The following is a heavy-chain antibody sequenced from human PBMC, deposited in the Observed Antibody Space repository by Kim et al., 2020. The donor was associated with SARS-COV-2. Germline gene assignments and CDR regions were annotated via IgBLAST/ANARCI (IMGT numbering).Heavy chain of an antibody. J-gene: IGHJ4*02. CDR1: GGSISSGGYY. Sequence: SETLSLTCTVSGGSISSGGYYWSWIRQHPGKGLEWIGYIYYSGSTYYNPSLKSRVTISVDTSKNQFSLKLSSVTAADTAVYYCARGRITIFGGVTEFDYWGPGTLVTVSS. CDR2: IYYSGST. V-gene: IGHV4-31*03. CDR3: ARGRITIFGGVTEFDY. D-gene: IGHD3-3*01.